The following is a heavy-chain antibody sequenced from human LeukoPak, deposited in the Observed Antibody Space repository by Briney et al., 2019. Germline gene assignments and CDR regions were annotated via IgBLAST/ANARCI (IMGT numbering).Heavy chain of an antibody. CDR3: ARGLAAAVDH. CDR2: INHSGST. Sequence: SETLSLTCAVYGGSFSGYYWSWIRQPPGKGLEWIGEINHSGSTNYNPSLKSRVTISVDTSKNQFSLKLSSVTAADTAVYYCARGLAAAVDHWGQGTLVTVSP. J-gene: IGHJ4*02. V-gene: IGHV4-34*01. D-gene: IGHD6-13*01. CDR1: GGSFSGYY.